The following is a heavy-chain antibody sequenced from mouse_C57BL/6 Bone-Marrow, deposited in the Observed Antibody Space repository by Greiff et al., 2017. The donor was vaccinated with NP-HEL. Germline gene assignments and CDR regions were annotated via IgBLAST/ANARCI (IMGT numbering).Heavy chain of an antibody. V-gene: IGHV14-4*01. CDR2: IDPENGDT. Sequence: VQLKESGAELVRPGASVKLSCTASGFTIKDDYMHWVKQRPEQGLEWIGWIDPENGDTEYASKFQGKATITADTSSNTAYLQLSSLTSEDTAVYYGTTGGSSPYAMDYWGQGTSVTVSS. CDR3: TTGGSSPYAMDY. J-gene: IGHJ4*01. CDR1: GFTIKDDY. D-gene: IGHD1-1*01.